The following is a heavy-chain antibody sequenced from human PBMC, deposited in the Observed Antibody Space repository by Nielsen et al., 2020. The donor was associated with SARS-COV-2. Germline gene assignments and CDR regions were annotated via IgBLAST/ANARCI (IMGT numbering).Heavy chain of an antibody. CDR1: GFTFSSYS. CDR3: ARDTIFGVVSGIDY. Sequence: GESLKISCAASGFTFSSYSKNWVRQAPGKGLEWVSYISSSSSTIYYADSVKGRFTISRDNAKNSLYLQMNSLRAEDTAVYYCARDTIFGVVSGIDYWGQGTLVTVSS. CDR2: ISSSSSTI. V-gene: IGHV3-48*01. J-gene: IGHJ4*02. D-gene: IGHD3-3*01.